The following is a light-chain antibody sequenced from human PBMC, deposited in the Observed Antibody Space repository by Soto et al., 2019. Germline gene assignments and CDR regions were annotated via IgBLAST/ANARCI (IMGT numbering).Light chain of an antibody. CDR2: EVT. CDR1: SSDVGGYNY. Sequence: QSVLTQPASVSGSPGQSITISCTGTSSDVGGYNYVSWYQQYPGKAPKLMIYEVTHRPSGVSNRFSGSKSGNTASLTISGLQAEDEANYYCSSYRNTSVYVFGTGTKVTVL. V-gene: IGLV2-14*01. CDR3: SSYRNTSVYV. J-gene: IGLJ1*01.